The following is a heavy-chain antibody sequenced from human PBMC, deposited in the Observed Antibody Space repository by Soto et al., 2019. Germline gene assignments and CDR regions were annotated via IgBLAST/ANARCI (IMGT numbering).Heavy chain of an antibody. D-gene: IGHD5-12*01. CDR2: ISGSGSNT. J-gene: IGHJ4*02. CDR1: GFTFRSYA. Sequence: GGSLRLSCAVSGFTFRSYAMSWVRQAPGKGLEWVSSISGSGSNTYYADSVKGQFTISRDNSKNTLHLQMSSMRVEDTAIYYCARRSGPQTRWLQPYYFDYWGQGTLVTVSS. CDR3: ARRSGPQTRWLQPYYFDY. V-gene: IGHV3-23*01.